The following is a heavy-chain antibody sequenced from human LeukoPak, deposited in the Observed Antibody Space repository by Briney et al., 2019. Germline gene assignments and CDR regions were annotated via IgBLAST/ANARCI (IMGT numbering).Heavy chain of an antibody. CDR3: VRDASETMNGNY. J-gene: IGHJ4*02. Sequence: GGSLRLSCEASGFTFTTYWMHWVRQAPGKGLVWVSLINSDGSTTNYADSVQGRFTISRDNAKNTLYLRMNSLRAEDTAVYYCVRDASETMNGNYWGQGTLVTVSS. V-gene: IGHV3-74*01. CDR1: GFTFTTYW. D-gene: IGHD1-1*01. CDR2: INSDGSTT.